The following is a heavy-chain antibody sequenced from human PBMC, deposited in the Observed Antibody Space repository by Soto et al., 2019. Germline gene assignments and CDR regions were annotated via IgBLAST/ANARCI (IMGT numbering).Heavy chain of an antibody. J-gene: IGHJ4*02. V-gene: IGHV1-18*01. CDR3: ARDLSAVAGGYYFDY. CDR2: ISAYNGNT. CDR1: GYTFTCYG. Sequence: ASLKVSCKASGYTFTCYGISWVRQAPGQGLEWMGWISAYNGNTNYAQKLQGRVTMTTDTSTSTAYMELRSLRSDDTAVYYCARDLSAVAGGYYFDYWGQGTLVTVSS. D-gene: IGHD6-19*01.